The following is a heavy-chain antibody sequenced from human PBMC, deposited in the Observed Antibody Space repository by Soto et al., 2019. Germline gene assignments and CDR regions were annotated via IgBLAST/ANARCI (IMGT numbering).Heavy chain of an antibody. J-gene: IGHJ6*02. CDR3: ARGTYYYGSGSYSHPFRYYYYGMDV. D-gene: IGHD3-10*01. CDR2: INHSGST. CDR1: GGSFSGYY. V-gene: IGHV4-34*01. Sequence: SETLSLTCAVYGGSFSGYYWSWIRQPPGKGLEWIGGINHSGSTNYNPSLKSRVTISVDTSKNQFSLKLSSVTAADTAVYYCARGTYYYGSGSYSHPFRYYYYGMDVWGQGTTVTVSS.